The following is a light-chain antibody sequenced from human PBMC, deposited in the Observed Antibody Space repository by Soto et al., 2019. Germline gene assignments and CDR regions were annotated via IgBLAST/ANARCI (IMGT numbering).Light chain of an antibody. V-gene: IGLV2-14*03. CDR2: DVS. CDR1: ISDVGGYNF. Sequence: LTHPASVSGSAGQSLTISCTGTISDVGGYNFVSWYQQYPGKAPKLMICDVSNRPSGVSNRFSGSKSGNTASLTISGLQAEDEADYFCSSFTGSNYVFGTGTKVTVL. J-gene: IGLJ1*01. CDR3: SSFTGSNYV.